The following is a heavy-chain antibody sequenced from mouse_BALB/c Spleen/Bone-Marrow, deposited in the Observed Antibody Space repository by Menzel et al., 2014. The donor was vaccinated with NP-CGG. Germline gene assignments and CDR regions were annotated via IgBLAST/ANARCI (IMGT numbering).Heavy chain of an antibody. Sequence: LQQSGSELVRPEASVKLSCKASGYTFTSHWLHWVKQRHGQGLEWIGNIYPGSGSTNYDEKFKSKGTLTVDTSSSTAYMHLSSLTSEDSAVYYCTRSGDEDYFDYWGQGTTLTVSS. CDR2: IYPGSGST. CDR1: GYTFTSHW. V-gene: IGHV1S22*01. D-gene: IGHD3-1*01. CDR3: TRSGDEDYFDY. J-gene: IGHJ2*01.